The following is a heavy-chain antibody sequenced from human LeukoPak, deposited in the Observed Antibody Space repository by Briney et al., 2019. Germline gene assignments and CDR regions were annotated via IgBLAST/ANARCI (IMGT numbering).Heavy chain of an antibody. CDR2: ISGSGGST. J-gene: IGHJ4*02. CDR1: GFTFSSHA. CDR3: AKYGSGWYKGGDY. D-gene: IGHD6-19*01. Sequence: PGGSLRLSCAASGFTFSSHAMSWVRQAPGKGLEWVSAISGSGGSTYYADSVKGRFTISRDNSKNTLYLQMNSLRAEDTAVYYCAKYGSGWYKGGDYWGQGTLVTVSS. V-gene: IGHV3-23*01.